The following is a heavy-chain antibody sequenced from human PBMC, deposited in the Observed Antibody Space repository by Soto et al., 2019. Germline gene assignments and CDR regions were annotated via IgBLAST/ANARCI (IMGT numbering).Heavy chain of an antibody. V-gene: IGHV3-21*01. Sequence: EVQLVESGGGLVKPGGSLRLSCAASGFTFSTYTMNWVRQAPGKGLEWVSSISSSSSYRYYTDSEKGRFTISRDNAKNALYLQMNSLRAEDTAVYYCASVVDYYDPYYYYGMDVWGQGTTVTVSS. CDR1: GFTFSTYT. J-gene: IGHJ6*02. CDR3: ASVVDYYDPYYYYGMDV. D-gene: IGHD3-22*01. CDR2: ISSSSSYR.